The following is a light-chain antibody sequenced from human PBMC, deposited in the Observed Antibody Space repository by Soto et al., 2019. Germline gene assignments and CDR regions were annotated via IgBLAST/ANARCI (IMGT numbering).Light chain of an antibody. CDR1: SSNIGNNA. CDR2: YDD. V-gene: IGLV1-36*01. J-gene: IGLJ1*01. CDR3: AAWDDSLNGYV. Sequence: QSVLTQPPSVSEAPRQRVTISCSGSSSNIGNNAVNWYQQLPGNAPKLLIYYDDLLPSGVSDRFSGSKSGTSASLAISGLQSEDDADYYCAAWDDSLNGYVFGTGTKLTVL.